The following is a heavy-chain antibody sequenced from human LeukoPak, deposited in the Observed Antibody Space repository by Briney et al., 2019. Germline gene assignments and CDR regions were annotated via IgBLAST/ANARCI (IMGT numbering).Heavy chain of an antibody. J-gene: IGHJ4*02. CDR2: ISPNSGGT. CDR3: ARDRSLVRGYSYGPAPYFDY. CDR1: GHTFTGYY. V-gene: IGHV1-2*02. D-gene: IGHD5-18*01. Sequence: ASVKVSCKASGHTFTGYYMHWVRQAPGQGLEWMGWISPNSGGTNYAQKFQGRVTMTRDTSISTAYMELSRLRSDDTAVYYCARDRSLVRGYSYGPAPYFDYWGQGTLVTVSS.